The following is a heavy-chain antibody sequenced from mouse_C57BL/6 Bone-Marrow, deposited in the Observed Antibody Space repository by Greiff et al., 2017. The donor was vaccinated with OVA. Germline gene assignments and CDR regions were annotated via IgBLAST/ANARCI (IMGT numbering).Heavy chain of an antibody. D-gene: IGHD1-1*01. Sequence: EVKLVESGGGLVQPGGSMKLSCAASGFTFSDAWMDWVRQSPEKGLEWVAEIRNKANNHATYYAESVKGRLTISRDAAKSSVYMQKNRLRTEDTGIYYCAGVDYGSGLYYDAMYYGGRGTSATVTS. CDR2: IRNKANNHAT. CDR3: AGVDYGSGLYYDAMYY. CDR1: GFTFSDAW. J-gene: IGHJ4*01. V-gene: IGHV6-6*01.